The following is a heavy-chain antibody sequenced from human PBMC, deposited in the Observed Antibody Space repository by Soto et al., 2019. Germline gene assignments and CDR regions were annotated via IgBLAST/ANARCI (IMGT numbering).Heavy chain of an antibody. CDR3: AKVDCSGGSCYFDY. D-gene: IGHD2-15*01. V-gene: IGHV3-30*18. CDR1: GFTFSSYG. CDR2: ISYDGSNK. Sequence: QVQLVESGGGVVQPGRSLRLSCAASGFTFSSYGMHWVRQAPGKGLEWGAVISYDGSNKYYADSVKGRFTISRDNSKNTLYLQMNSLRAEDTAVYYCAKVDCSGGSCYFDYWGQGTLVTVSS. J-gene: IGHJ4*02.